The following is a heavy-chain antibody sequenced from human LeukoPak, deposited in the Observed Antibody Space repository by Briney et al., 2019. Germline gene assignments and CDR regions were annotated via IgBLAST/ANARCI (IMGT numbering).Heavy chain of an antibody. J-gene: IGHJ4*02. CDR3: ARRFWIAAAGGDYFDY. CDR2: IYYSGST. D-gene: IGHD6-13*01. V-gene: IGHV4-39*07. CDR1: GGSISSSSYY. Sequence: SETLSLTCTVSGGSISSSSYYWGWIRQPPGKGLEWIGSIYYSGSTYYNPSLKSRVTISVDTSKNQFSLKLSSVTAADTAVYYCARRFWIAAAGGDYFDYWGQGTLVTVSS.